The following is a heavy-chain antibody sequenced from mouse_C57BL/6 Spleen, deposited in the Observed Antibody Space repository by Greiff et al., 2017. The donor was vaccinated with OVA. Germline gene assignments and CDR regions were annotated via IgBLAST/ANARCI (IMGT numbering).Heavy chain of an antibody. J-gene: IGHJ2*01. CDR1: GFTFNTYA. CDR3: VREDDYDVEEDYFDY. CDR2: IRSKSSNYAT. Sequence: EVKLVESGGGLVQPKGSLKLSCAASGFTFNTYAMHWVRQAPGKGLEWVARIRSKSSNYATYYADSVKDRFTISRDDSQSMLYLQMNNLKTEDTAMYYCVREDDYDVEEDYFDYWGQGTTLTVSS. D-gene: IGHD2-4*01. V-gene: IGHV10-3*01.